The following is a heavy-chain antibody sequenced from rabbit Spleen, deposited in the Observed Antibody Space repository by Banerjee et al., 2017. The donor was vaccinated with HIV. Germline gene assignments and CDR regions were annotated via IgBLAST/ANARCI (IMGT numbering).Heavy chain of an antibody. V-gene: IGHV1S40*01. D-gene: IGHD8-1*01. CDR3: ARDSGSSFSSYGMDL. Sequence: QSLEESGGGLVKPGASLTLTCKASGFSFNSGYDMCWVRQAPGKGLEWIACSYAGSSGNTYSAIWAKGRFTISKTSSTTVTLQMTSLTAADTATYFCARDSGSSFSSYGMDLWSQGTLVTVS. CDR1: GFSFNSGYD. J-gene: IGHJ3*01. CDR2: SYAGSSGNT.